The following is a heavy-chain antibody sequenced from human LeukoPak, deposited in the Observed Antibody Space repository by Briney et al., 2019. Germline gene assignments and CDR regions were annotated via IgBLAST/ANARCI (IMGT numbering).Heavy chain of an antibody. CDR1: GFTFGSQT. V-gene: IGHV3-21*01. J-gene: IGHJ4*02. CDR3: ARGTVAGSNY. D-gene: IGHD6-19*01. CDR2: ITSRGDHI. Sequence: GGSLRLSCVGSGFTFGSQTMSWVRQAPGKGLEWVSSITSRGDHIYYADSLEGRFIISRDNAKNSLFLQMNNLRSEDTALYYCARGTVAGSNYWGQGTPVTASS.